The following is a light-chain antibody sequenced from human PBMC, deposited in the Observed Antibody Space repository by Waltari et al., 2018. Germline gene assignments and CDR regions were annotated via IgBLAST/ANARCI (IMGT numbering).Light chain of an antibody. CDR2: AAS. CDR1: QGISSY. Sequence: DIQLTQSPSFLSASVGDRVTITCRASQGISSYLAWYQQKPGKAPKLLIYAASTLQSGVPSRFSGGGSGTKFTLTISSLQPKDFAIFYCQQLNSYPYTFGQGTKLEIK. V-gene: IGKV1-9*01. J-gene: IGKJ2*01. CDR3: QQLNSYPYT.